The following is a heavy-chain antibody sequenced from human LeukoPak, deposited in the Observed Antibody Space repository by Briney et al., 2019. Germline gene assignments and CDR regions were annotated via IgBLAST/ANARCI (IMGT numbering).Heavy chain of an antibody. V-gene: IGHV3-23*01. CDR3: AKVKWSSSGALDY. CDR2: ISGSGGST. Sequence: GGSLRLSCTASGFTFSSYAMSWVRQAPGKGLEWVSAISGSGGSTYYADSVKGRFSISRDDSKNTLYLQMNSLRVGDTAIYYCAKVKWSSSGALDYWGQGTLVSVSS. J-gene: IGHJ4*02. CDR1: GFTFSSYA. D-gene: IGHD6-25*01.